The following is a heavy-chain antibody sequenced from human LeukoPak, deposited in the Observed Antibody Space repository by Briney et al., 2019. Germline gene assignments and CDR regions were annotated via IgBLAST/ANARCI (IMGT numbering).Heavy chain of an antibody. J-gene: IGHJ5*02. D-gene: IGHD6-13*01. CDR2: IIPIFGTA. CDR1: GGTFSSYA. CDR3: ARVILYSSSWNKGWFDP. Sequence: GASVKVSCKASGGTFSSYAISWVRQAPGLGLEWMGGIIPIFGTANYAQKFQGRVTITADESTSTAYMELSSLRSEDTAVYYCARVILYSSSWNKGWFDPWGQGTLVTVSS. V-gene: IGHV1-69*13.